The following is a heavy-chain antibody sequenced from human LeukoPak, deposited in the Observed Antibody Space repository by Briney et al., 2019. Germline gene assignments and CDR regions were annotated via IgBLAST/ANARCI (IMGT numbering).Heavy chain of an antibody. D-gene: IGHD6-19*01. CDR2: VYHNGNT. J-gene: IGHJ4*02. V-gene: IGHV4-38-2*02. Sequence: PSETLSLTCTASGYSISSGYFWGWIRQPPGKGLEWIGNVYHNGNTWYNSSLKSRVAISVDTSKNQFSLKLSSVTAADTAVYFCARTLHGSGWCPFDYWGQGSLVTVSS. CDR3: ARTLHGSGWCPFDY. CDR1: GYSISSGYF.